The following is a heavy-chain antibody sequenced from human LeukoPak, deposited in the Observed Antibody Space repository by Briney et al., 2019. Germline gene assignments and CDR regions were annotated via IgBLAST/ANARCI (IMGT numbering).Heavy chain of an antibody. J-gene: IGHJ5*02. V-gene: IGHV3-21*01. D-gene: IGHD2-2*01. Sequence: PGGSLRLSCAASGFTFSSYSMNWVRQAPGKGLEWVSSIISSSSYIYYADSVKGRFTISRDNAKNSLYLQMNSLRAEDTAVYYCARSIVVVPAAMYQKYNWFDPWGQGTLVTVSS. CDR3: ARSIVVVPAAMYQKYNWFDP. CDR1: GFTFSSYS. CDR2: IISSSSYI.